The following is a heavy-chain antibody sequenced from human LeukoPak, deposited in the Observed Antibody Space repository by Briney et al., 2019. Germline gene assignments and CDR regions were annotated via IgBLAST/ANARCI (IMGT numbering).Heavy chain of an antibody. D-gene: IGHD2-2*03. Sequence: PSETLSLTCAVYGGSFSVYYWSWIRQPPGKGLEWIGEINHSGSTNYNPSLKSRVTISVDKSKNQFSLKLSSVTAADTAVYYCARLAAGYCSSTSCSGGYWFDPWGQGTLVTVSS. J-gene: IGHJ5*02. CDR1: GGSFSVYY. CDR2: INHSGST. CDR3: ARLAAGYCSSTSCSGGYWFDP. V-gene: IGHV4-34*01.